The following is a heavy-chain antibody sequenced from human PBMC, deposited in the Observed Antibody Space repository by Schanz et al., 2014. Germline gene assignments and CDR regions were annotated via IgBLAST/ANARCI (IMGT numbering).Heavy chain of an antibody. Sequence: EVQLLESGGGLVQPGGSLRLSCAASGFTFSSYAMSWVRQAPGKGLEWVSVIGVDGTTIYYADSVKGRFTISRDNSKNSLYLQMTSLRAEDTAVYYCARIGGSVFDYWAQGTLVTVSS. CDR3: ARIGGSVFDY. CDR1: GFTFSSYA. D-gene: IGHD3-10*01. CDR2: IGVDGTTI. V-gene: IGHV3-23*01. J-gene: IGHJ4*02.